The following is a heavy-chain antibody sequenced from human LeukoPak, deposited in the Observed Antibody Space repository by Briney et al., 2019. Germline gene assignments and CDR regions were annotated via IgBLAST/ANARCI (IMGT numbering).Heavy chain of an antibody. CDR1: GYTFTDYN. V-gene: IGHV1-46*01. D-gene: IGHD3-22*01. CDR2: INPSGGST. Sequence: ASVKVSCKTSGYTFTDYNLHWVRQAPGQRLEWMGIINPSGGSTSYAQKFQGRVTMTRDTSTSTVYMELSSLRSEDTAVYYCARDTSYDSSGSVDYWAREPWSPSPQ. CDR3: ARDTSYDSSGSVDY. J-gene: IGHJ4*02.